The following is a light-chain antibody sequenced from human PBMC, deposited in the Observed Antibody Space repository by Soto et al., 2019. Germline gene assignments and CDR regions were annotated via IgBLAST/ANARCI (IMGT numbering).Light chain of an antibody. J-gene: IGLJ1*01. CDR1: SEDVGAHNF. V-gene: IGLV2-14*01. CDR2: EVT. CDR3: NPYTNNAGRG. Sequence: SPLTRPASLSGCPGQSITISCTGTSEDVGAHNFVSWYQQHPGKAPKVLIYEVTIGTSGVSYRFYVSTSGHTAYLTISWLQPEGEGDYYCNPYTNNAGRGFGTGTNVTVL.